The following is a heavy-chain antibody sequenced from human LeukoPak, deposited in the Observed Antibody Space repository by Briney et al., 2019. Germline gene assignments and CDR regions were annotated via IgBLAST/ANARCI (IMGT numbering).Heavy chain of an antibody. CDR1: GLTFSRYG. Sequence: GGSLRLSCAASGLTFSRYGMHGVRQAPGKGLERVAVISYDGSNKYYADPVKGRFTISRDNSKNTLYLQMNSLRAEDTAVYYCDFLGVGTSGTPRGYWGQGTLVTVSS. CDR3: DFLGVGTSGTPRGY. CDR2: ISYDGSNK. V-gene: IGHV3-30*03. J-gene: IGHJ4*02. D-gene: IGHD1-1*01.